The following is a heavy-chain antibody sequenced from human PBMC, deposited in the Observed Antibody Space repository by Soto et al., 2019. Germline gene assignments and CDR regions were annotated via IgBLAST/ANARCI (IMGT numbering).Heavy chain of an antibody. CDR3: AKAGVVPAAIAYYFDY. V-gene: IGHV3-30*18. J-gene: IGHJ4*02. CDR1: GFTFSSYG. D-gene: IGHD2-2*01. Sequence: GGSLRLSCAASGFTFSSYGMHWVRQAPGKGLEWVAVISYDGSNKYYADSVKGRFTISRDNSKNTLYLQMNSLRAEDTAVYYCAKAGVVPAAIAYYFDYWGQGTLVTVSS. CDR2: ISYDGSNK.